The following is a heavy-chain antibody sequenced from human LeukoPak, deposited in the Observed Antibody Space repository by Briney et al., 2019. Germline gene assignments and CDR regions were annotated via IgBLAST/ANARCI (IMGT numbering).Heavy chain of an antibody. CDR1: GGSFSGYY. Sequence: SETLSLTCAVYGGSFSGYYWSWIRQPPGKGLEWIGEINHSGSTNYNPSLKSRVTVSVDTSKNQFSLKLSSVTAADTAVYYCARFLGYYDSSGYYHDAFDIWGQGTMVTVSS. CDR2: INHSGST. CDR3: ARFLGYYDSSGYYHDAFDI. V-gene: IGHV4-34*01. D-gene: IGHD3-22*01. J-gene: IGHJ3*02.